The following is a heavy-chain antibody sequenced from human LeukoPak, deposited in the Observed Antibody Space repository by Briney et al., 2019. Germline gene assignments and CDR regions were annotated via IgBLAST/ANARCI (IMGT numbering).Heavy chain of an antibody. V-gene: IGHV4-4*07. J-gene: IGHJ4*02. Sequence: KPSETLSLTCTVSGGSISSYYWSSIRQPAGKGLEWIGRIYTSGSTNYNPSLKSRVTISIDRSKNQFSLKLSSVTAADTAVYYCARGRTNLGYCGGDCYTGYFDYWGQGTLVTVSS. CDR1: GGSISSYY. D-gene: IGHD2-21*02. CDR3: ARGRTNLGYCGGDCYTGYFDY. CDR2: IYTSGST.